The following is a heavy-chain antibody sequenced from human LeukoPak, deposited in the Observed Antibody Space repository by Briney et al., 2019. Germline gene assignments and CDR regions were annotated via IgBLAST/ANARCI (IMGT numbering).Heavy chain of an antibody. CDR3: ARQGTSLAIAVAGDNLFDL. V-gene: IGHV1-2*02. CDR2: INPNSGGT. CDR1: GYTFTDYY. D-gene: IGHD6-19*01. J-gene: IGHJ5*02. Sequence: ASVTVSCKASGYTFTDYYMHWVRQAPGQGREWMGWINPNSGGTNYAQKFQGRVTMTRDTSISTAYMELSRLRSDDTAVYYRARQGTSLAIAVAGDNLFDLWGQGTLVTVSS.